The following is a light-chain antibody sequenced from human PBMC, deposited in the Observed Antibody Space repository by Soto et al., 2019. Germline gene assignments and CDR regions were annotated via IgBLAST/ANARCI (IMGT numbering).Light chain of an antibody. V-gene: IGKV3-20*01. J-gene: IGKJ5*01. CDR1: QSVSSSS. CDR2: GAS. Sequence: EIMVTLSPCTLSLSTGERATLSCRASQSVSSSSLAWYQQKPGQAPRLLMYGASSRATGIPDRFSGSGSGTDFTLTISRLEPEDFAVYYCQQYGSSTEVTFGQGTRLEVK. CDR3: QQYGSSTEVT.